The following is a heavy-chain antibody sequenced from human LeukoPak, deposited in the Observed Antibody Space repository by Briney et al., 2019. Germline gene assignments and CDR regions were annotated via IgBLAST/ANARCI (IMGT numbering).Heavy chain of an antibody. D-gene: IGHD3-22*01. J-gene: IGHJ3*02. CDR2: XYXTGST. CDR3: ARGASYYDSSGYLAAFDI. Sequence: SETLSLTCTVSGGSVSSGSYYWSWIRQAPGKGLEWIGXXYXTGSTNYNPSLKSRVTISVDTSRKQFSLKLNSVTAADTAVYYCARGASYYDSSGYLAAFDIWGQGTMVTVSS. V-gene: IGHV4-61*01. CDR1: GGSVSSGSYY.